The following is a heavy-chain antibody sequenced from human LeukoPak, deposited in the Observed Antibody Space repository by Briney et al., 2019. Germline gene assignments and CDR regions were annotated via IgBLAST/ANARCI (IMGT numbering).Heavy chain of an antibody. V-gene: IGHV4-59*01. J-gene: IGHJ4*02. Sequence: KPSETLSLTCTVSGGSISSYYWSWIRQPPGKGLEWIGYIYYSGSTNYSPSLKSRVTISVDTSKNQFSLKLSSVTAADTAVYYCARGSISGYDYHYFDYWGQGTLVTVSS. CDR1: GGSISSYY. CDR2: IYYSGST. D-gene: IGHD5-12*01. CDR3: ARGSISGYDYHYFDY.